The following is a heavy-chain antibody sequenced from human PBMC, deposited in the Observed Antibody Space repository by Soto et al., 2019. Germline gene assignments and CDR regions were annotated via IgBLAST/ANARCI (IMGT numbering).Heavy chain of an antibody. D-gene: IGHD3-3*01. CDR3: ARAQTIFGIITVFDY. V-gene: IGHV4-31*03. Sequence: SETLSLTCTVSGGSINSGGYYWSWIRQHPGKGLEWIGYIYYSGSTYYNPSLKSRVTISIDTPRNQFSLKLSSVTAADTAVYYCARAQTIFGIITVFDYWGQGTLVTVSS. CDR2: IYYSGST. CDR1: GGSINSGGYY. J-gene: IGHJ4*02.